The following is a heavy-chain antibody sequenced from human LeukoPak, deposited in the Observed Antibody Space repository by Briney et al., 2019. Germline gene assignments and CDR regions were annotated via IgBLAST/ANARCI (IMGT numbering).Heavy chain of an antibody. CDR2: IYYSGSA. Sequence: PSETLSLTCTVSGGSISSSSYYWGWIRQPPGKGLEWIGSIYYSGSAYYNPSLKSRVTIAVDTSKNQFSLKLSSVTAADTAVYYCARRLAGTEDYWGQGTLVTVSS. J-gene: IGHJ4*02. CDR3: ARRLAGTEDY. CDR1: GGSISSSSYY. V-gene: IGHV4-39*01. D-gene: IGHD6-13*01.